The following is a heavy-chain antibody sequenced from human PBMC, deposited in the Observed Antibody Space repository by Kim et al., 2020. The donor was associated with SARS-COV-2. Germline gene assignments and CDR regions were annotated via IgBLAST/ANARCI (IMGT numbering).Heavy chain of an antibody. Sequence: ETLSLTCTVSGGSISSSSYYWGWIRQPPGKGLEWIGSIYYSGSTYYNPSLKSRVTISVDTSKNQFSLKLSSVTAADTAVYYCARVAMAHGAFDIWGQGTMVTVSS. CDR2: IYYSGST. D-gene: IGHD2-8*01. J-gene: IGHJ3*02. CDR3: ARVAMAHGAFDI. CDR1: GGSISSSSYY. V-gene: IGHV4-39*07.